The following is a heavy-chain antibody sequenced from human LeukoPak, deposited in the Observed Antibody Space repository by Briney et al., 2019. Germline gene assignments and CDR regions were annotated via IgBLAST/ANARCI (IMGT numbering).Heavy chain of an antibody. D-gene: IGHD5-18*01. CDR1: GGFFRGYY. CDR2: INHSGSP. Sequence: SETLSLTCAVYGGFFRGYYWSWIRQPPGEGVEWIGEINHSGSPNYNPSLKSRVTISVDTSKNQFSLKMSSVSAAETDVYYCARARAMVDYWGQGTLVTVSS. J-gene: IGHJ4*02. V-gene: IGHV4-34*01. CDR3: ARARAMVDY.